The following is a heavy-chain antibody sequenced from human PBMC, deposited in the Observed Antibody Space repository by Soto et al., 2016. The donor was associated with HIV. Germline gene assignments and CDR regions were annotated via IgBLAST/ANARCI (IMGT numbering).Heavy chain of an antibody. D-gene: IGHD1-26*01. J-gene: IGHJ4*02. CDR2: ISGSGSST. V-gene: IGHV3-23*01. Sequence: EVQLLESGGGLVQPGGSLRLSCAASGFSFSTYAMSWVRQAPGKGLEWVASISGSGSSTYCADSVKGRFTISRDNSKNTLYLQMNSLRAEDTAVYYCTKDLPGRPVGDRGRDYFDYWGQGTLVTVSS. CDR3: TKDLPGRPVGDRGRDYFDY. CDR1: GFSFSTYA.